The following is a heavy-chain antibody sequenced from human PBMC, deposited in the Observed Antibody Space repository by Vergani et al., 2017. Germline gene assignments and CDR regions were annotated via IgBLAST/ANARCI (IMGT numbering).Heavy chain of an antibody. V-gene: IGHV3-33*01. CDR1: GFTFSSYG. J-gene: IGHJ4*02. D-gene: IGHD3-22*01. CDR2: IWYDGSNK. Sequence: QVQLVESGGGVVQPGRSLRLSCAASGFTFSSYGMHWVRQAPGKGLAWVAVIWYDGSNKYYADSVKGRFTISRDNSKNTLYLQMNSLRAEDTAVYYCARGEAYYYDSSGYDYWGQGTLVTVSS. CDR3: ARGEAYYYDSSGYDY.